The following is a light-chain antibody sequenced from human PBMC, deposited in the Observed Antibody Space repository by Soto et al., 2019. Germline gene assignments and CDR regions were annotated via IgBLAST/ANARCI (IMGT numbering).Light chain of an antibody. CDR1: QSIGKH. J-gene: IGKJ5*01. V-gene: IGKV1-39*01. CDR2: GVS. CDR3: QQSYSSPTT. Sequence: EIQMTQSPSFLSASVGDRVTITCRASQSIGKHLNWYQQKPGKAPKFLVYGVSKLQSGVPSRFTGSGSGTDFTLTVNDLQPEDFATYYCQQSYSSPTTFGQGTRLEIK.